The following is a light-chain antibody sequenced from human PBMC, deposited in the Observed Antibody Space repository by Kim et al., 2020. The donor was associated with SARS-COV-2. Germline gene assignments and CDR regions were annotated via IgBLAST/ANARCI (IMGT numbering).Light chain of an antibody. CDR1: SLRSYY. CDR2: GKN. J-gene: IGLJ2*01. Sequence: SSELPQDPAVSVALGQTVRITCQGDSLRSYYATWYQQKPGQAPILVIYGKNNRPSGIPDRFSSSSSGNTASLTITGTQAGDEADYYCNSRDSNDNVVFGGGTKLTIL. V-gene: IGLV3-19*01. CDR3: NSRDSNDNVV.